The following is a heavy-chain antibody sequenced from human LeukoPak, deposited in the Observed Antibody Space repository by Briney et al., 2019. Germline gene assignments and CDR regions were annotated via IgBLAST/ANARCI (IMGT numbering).Heavy chain of an antibody. Sequence: GGSLRLSCAASGFTFSSYAMSWVRQAPGKGLEWVSAISGSGGSTYYADSVKGRFTISRDNSKNTLYLQMNSLRAEDTAVYYCAKDIQGHCSGGSCYLYYFDYWGQGTLVTVSS. CDR3: AKDIQGHCSGGSCYLYYFDY. D-gene: IGHD2-15*01. V-gene: IGHV3-23*01. J-gene: IGHJ4*02. CDR2: ISGSGGST. CDR1: GFTFSSYA.